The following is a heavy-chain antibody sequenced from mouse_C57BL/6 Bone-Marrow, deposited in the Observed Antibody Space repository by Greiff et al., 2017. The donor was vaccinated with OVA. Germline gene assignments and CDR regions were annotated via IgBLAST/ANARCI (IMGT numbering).Heavy chain of an antibody. CDR2: ISDGGGYT. CDR3: GRDADYDVWFAY. CDR1: GFTFSSYA. Sequence: EVLLVESGGGLVKPGGSLKLSCAASGFTFSSYAMSWVRQTPEKRLEWVATISDGGGYTYYPDNVKGRFTISRDNAKNNLYLQMSHLKSEDTARYYCGRDADYDVWFAYWGQGTLVTVSA. D-gene: IGHD2-4*01. J-gene: IGHJ3*01. V-gene: IGHV5-4*01.